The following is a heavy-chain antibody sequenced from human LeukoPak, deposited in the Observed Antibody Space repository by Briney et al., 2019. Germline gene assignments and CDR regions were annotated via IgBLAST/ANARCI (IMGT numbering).Heavy chain of an antibody. D-gene: IGHD2-15*01. CDR3: ARGGAPYGQYDRGYWIDP. J-gene: IGHJ5*02. V-gene: IGHV4-59*01. CDR1: GGSISSYY. CDR2: IYYSGST. Sequence: HSETLSLTCTVSGGSISSYYWSWIRQPPGKGLEWIGYIYYSGSTNYNPSLKSRVTISVDTSKNQFSLKLSSVTAADTAVYYCARGGAPYGQYDRGYWIDPWGQGTPVTVSS.